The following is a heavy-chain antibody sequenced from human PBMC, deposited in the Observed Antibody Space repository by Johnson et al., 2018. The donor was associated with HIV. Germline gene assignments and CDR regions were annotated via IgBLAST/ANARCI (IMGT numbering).Heavy chain of an antibody. CDR1: GFSFSSYG. V-gene: IGHV3-NL1*01. Sequence: QVQLVESGGGVVQRGGSLRLSCAASGFSFSSYGMHWVRQAPGKGLEWVAVIYSGGSTYYADSVKGRFTISRDNSKNTLYLQMNSLRAEDTAVYYCARLAFDMWGQGTMVTVSS. CDR3: ARLAFDM. CDR2: IYSGGST. J-gene: IGHJ3*02.